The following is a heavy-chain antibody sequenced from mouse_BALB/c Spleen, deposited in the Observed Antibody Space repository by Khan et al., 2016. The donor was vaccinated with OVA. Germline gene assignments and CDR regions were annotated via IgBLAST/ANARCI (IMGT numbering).Heavy chain of an antibody. CDR2: IIPNNGGT. V-gene: IGHV1-18*01. J-gene: IGHJ1*01. CDR1: GYTFTEYT. D-gene: IGHD2-14*01. CDR3: ARGAYYRYDGYFDV. Sequence: VQLKQSGPELVKPGASVKISCKTSGYTFTEYTMHWVKQSHGKSLEWIGGIIPNNGGTNYNQKFKGKATLTVDKSSSTAYMELRSLTSEDSACYCCARGAYYRYDGYFDVWGAGTTVTVSS.